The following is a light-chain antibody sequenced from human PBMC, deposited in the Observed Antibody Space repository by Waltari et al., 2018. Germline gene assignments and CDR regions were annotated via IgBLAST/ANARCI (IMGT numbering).Light chain of an antibody. Sequence: SVLTQPPSVSGAPGPRVSIPCPGSGSNPGAVFRCNWYQQHPGKAPKLLIYGTSTRPPGVPDRFFGSQSGTSASLAITALQAEDEAEYYCQSYDTSLSVVFGGGTKLTVL. CDR1: GSNPGAVFR. CDR3: QSYDTSLSVV. CDR2: GTS. J-gene: IGLJ2*01. V-gene: IGLV1-40*01.